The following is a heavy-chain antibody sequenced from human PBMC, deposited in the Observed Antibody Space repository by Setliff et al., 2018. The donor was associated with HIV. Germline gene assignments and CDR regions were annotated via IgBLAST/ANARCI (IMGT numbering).Heavy chain of an antibody. CDR2: IIPIFGSI. D-gene: IGHD1-26*01. CDR3: ARGWEGGMDY. V-gene: IGHV1-46*01. Sequence: ASVKVSCKASGYTFTSYPMHWVRQAPGQGLEWMGGIIPIFGSISYAQKYQGRVTMTGDTSTNTLYMELSSLRSEDTAVYYCARGWEGGMDYWGQGTLVTVSS. J-gene: IGHJ4*02. CDR1: GYTFTSYP.